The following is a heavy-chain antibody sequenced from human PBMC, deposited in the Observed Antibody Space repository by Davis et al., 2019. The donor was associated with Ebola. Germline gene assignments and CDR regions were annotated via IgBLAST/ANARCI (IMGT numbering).Heavy chain of an antibody. Sequence: MPGGSLRLSCTVSGGSISSSSYYWGWIRQPPGKGLEWIGSIYYSGSTYYNPSLKSRVTISVDTSKNQFSLKLSSVTAADTAVYYCARHEGIQLWLRWFDPWGQGTLVTVSS. CDR2: IYYSGST. CDR3: ARHEGIQLWLRWFDP. J-gene: IGHJ5*02. D-gene: IGHD5-18*01. V-gene: IGHV4-39*01. CDR1: GGSISSSSYY.